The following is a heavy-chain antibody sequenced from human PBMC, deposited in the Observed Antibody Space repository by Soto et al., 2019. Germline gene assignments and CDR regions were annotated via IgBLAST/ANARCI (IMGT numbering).Heavy chain of an antibody. D-gene: IGHD3-3*01. V-gene: IGHV1-18*01. CDR2: ISAYNGNT. Sequence: GASVKVSCKASGYTFTSYGISWVRQAPGQGLERMGWISAYNGNTNYAQKLQGRVTMTTDTSTSTAYMELRSLRSDDTAVYYCARDQFLEWSGQYYYYGMDVWGQGTTVTVSS. J-gene: IGHJ6*02. CDR3: ARDQFLEWSGQYYYYGMDV. CDR1: GYTFTSYG.